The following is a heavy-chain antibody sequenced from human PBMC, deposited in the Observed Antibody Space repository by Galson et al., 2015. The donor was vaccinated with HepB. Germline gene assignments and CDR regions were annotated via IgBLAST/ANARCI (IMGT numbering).Heavy chain of an antibody. J-gene: IGHJ6*03. CDR3: ARQPLGRDCSGAKCLKYYYFHYMDV. D-gene: IGHD2-15*01. CDR2: IYPEDSET. Sequence: QSGAEVKKPGESLKISCKGYGYNFTNHWIGWVRQMPGKGLEWMGIIYPEDSETIYSPSFEGQVTISADKSISTAYLQRSSLKASDTAMYYCARQPLGRDCSGAKCLKYYYFHYMDVWGKGATVTVSS. V-gene: IGHV5-51*01. CDR1: GYNFTNHW.